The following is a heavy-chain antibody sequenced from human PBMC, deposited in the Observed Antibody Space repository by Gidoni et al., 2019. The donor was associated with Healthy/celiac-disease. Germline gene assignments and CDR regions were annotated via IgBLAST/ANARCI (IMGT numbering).Heavy chain of an antibody. CDR2: IRWNSGSI. D-gene: IGHD3-10*01. Sequence: EVQLVESGGGLVQPGRSLRLSCAASGFTFDAYAMHWVRQAPGKGLDWVSVIRWNSGSIGYADSVKGRVNISRDNAKNSLYLQMNSLRAEDTALYYCAKASSDGSGSYGFDYWGQGTLVTVSS. V-gene: IGHV3-9*01. CDR3: AKASSDGSGSYGFDY. CDR1: GFTFDAYA. J-gene: IGHJ4*02.